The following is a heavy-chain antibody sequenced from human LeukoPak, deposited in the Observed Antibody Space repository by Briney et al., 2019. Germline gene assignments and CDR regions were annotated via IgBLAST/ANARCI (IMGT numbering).Heavy chain of an antibody. J-gene: IGHJ5*02. CDR3: ARVADTAMVPPADWFDP. V-gene: IGHV4-4*07. CDR1: GGSISSYC. CDR2: IYTSGST. D-gene: IGHD5-18*01. Sequence: PSETLSLTCTVSGGSISSYCWSWIRQPAGKGLEWIGRIYTSGSTNYNPSLKSRVTISVDTSKNQFSLKLSSVTAADTAVYYCARVADTAMVPPADWFDPWGQGTLVTVSS.